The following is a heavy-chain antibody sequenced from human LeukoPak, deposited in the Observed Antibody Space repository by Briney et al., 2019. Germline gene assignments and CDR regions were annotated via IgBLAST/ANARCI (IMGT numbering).Heavy chain of an antibody. Sequence: GGSLRLSCAASEFTVSSSYMSWVRQAPGKGLEWVSIIYSGGNTFYADSVKGRFTISRDSSKNTLYLQMNSLRAEDTAVYYCARDRDYSDSSGPSDHWGQGTLVTVSS. J-gene: IGHJ4*02. D-gene: IGHD3-22*01. V-gene: IGHV3-53*01. CDR2: IYSGGNT. CDR3: ARDRDYSDSSGPSDH. CDR1: EFTVSSSY.